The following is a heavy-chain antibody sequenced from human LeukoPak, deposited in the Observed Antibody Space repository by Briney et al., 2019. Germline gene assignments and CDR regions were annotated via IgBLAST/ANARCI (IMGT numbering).Heavy chain of an antibody. D-gene: IGHD6-19*01. CDR3: ARGGLAVAGKTLFHFDN. J-gene: IGHJ4*02. V-gene: IGHV1-2*02. CDR2: INPNSGGT. CDR1: GYTFTGYY. Sequence: ASVKVSCKASGYTFTGYYMHWVRQAPGQGLEWMGWINPNSGGTNYAQKFQGRVTLTKDTSINTVYMEMTGLTSDDTAVFYCARGGLAVAGKTLFHFDNWGQGTLVTVSS.